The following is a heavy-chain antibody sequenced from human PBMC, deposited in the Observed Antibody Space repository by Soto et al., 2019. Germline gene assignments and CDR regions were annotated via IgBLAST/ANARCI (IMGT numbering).Heavy chain of an antibody. CDR3: ARSGLALPYSASHWFDP. CDR2: ISDSGHYI. CDR1: GCTVSDYY. Sequence: GALTLSGASSGCTVSDYYRSWIPQAPGKGLEWLSSISDSGHYIYYADSVKGRFTISRDSAKNSLFLQMNSLRGEDTAIYYCARSGLALPYSASHWFDPWGHGTQVTVSS. D-gene: IGHD3-22*01. V-gene: IGHV3-11*04. J-gene: IGHJ5*02.